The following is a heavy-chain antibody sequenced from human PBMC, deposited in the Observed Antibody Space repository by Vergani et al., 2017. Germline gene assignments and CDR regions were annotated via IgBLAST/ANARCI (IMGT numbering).Heavy chain of an antibody. J-gene: IGHJ5*02. CDR2: IIPIFGTA. Sequence: QVQLVQSGAEVKKPGSSVKVSCKASGGTFSSYAISWVRQAPGLGLEWMGGIIPIFGTANYAQKFQGRVTITADESTSTAYMELSSLRSEDTAVYYCARDSDFWSGYYVWFDPWGQGTLVTVSS. V-gene: IGHV1-69*01. CDR3: ARDSDFWSGYYVWFDP. D-gene: IGHD3-3*01. CDR1: GGTFSSYA.